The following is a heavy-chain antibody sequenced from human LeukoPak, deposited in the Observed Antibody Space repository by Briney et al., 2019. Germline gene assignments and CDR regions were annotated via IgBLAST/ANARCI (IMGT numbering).Heavy chain of an antibody. Sequence: SETLSLTCTVSGYSISSGYYWGWIRPPPGKGLEWIGSIYHSGSTYYNPSLKSRVTISVDTSKNQFSLKLSSVTAADTAVYYCARDDYDSSGYYVYWGQGTLVTVSS. CDR1: GYSISSGYY. CDR2: IYHSGST. J-gene: IGHJ4*02. CDR3: ARDDYDSSGYYVY. D-gene: IGHD3-22*01. V-gene: IGHV4-38-2*02.